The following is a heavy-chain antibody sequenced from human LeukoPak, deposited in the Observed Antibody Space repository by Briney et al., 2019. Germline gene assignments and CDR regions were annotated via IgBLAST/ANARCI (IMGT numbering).Heavy chain of an antibody. D-gene: IGHD1-26*01. J-gene: IGHJ6*02. Sequence: ASVKVSCKVSGYTLTELSMHWVRQAPGKGLEWMGGFDPEDGETIYAQKFQGRVTMTEDTSTDTAYMELSSLRTEDTAVYYCATLDGSYYYYYGMDVWGQGTTVTVSS. V-gene: IGHV1-24*01. CDR3: ATLDGSYYYYYGMDV. CDR2: FDPEDGET. CDR1: GYTLTELS.